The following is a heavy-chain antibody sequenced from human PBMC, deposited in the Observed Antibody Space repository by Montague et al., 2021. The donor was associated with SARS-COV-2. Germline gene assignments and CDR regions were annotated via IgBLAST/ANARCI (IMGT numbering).Heavy chain of an antibody. D-gene: IGHD3-10*01. Sequence: SLRLSCAASGLIFSSYEMNWVRQAPGKGLEWVSTISSTGGSTYYADSVKGRFIISRDNSRNTVYMQMNNLRAEDTAVYYCAKGFTYYFASGGYPNYFDPWGQGTLVSVSS. CDR1: GLIFSSYE. V-gene: IGHV3-23*01. CDR2: ISSTGGST. J-gene: IGHJ5*02. CDR3: AKGFTYYFASGGYPNYFDP.